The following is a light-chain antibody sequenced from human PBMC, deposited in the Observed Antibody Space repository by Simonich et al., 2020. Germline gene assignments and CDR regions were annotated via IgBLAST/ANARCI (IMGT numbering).Light chain of an antibody. CDR3: YSTDSSGNHRV. J-gene: IGLJ2*01. CDR1: ALPKKY. V-gene: IGLV3-10*01. CDR2: EES. Sequence: SYELTQPPSVSVSPGQTARITCSGDALPKKYAYWYQQKSGQAPVLVIYEESKRPSGNPEGFSGSSSGTMATLTISGAQVEDEADYYCYSTDSSGNHRVFGGGTKLTVL.